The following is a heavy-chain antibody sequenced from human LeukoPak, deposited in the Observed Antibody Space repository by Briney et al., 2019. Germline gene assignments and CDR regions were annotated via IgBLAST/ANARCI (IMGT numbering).Heavy chain of an antibody. CDR3: ARDYN. Sequence: GGSLRLSCAASGFTFSKVWMNWVRQAPGKGLEWVANIKPDGGETYYVDSVEGRFTISRDNAKSTLYLQMNSLRAEDTAAYYCARDYNLGQGTLVTVSS. V-gene: IGHV3-7*01. J-gene: IGHJ4*02. CDR1: GFTFSKVW. CDR2: IKPDGGET.